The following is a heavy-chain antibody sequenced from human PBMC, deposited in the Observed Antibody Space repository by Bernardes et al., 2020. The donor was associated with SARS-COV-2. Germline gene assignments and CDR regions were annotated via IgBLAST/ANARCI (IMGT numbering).Heavy chain of an antibody. CDR3: ARDPGGY. CDR1: GGSISSYY. CDR2: IDYSGST. D-gene: IGHD3-16*01. V-gene: IGHV4-59*01. J-gene: IGHJ4*02. Sequence: ETLSLTCTVSGGSISSYYWSWIRQPPGKGLEWIGYIDYSGSTNYNPSLKSRVTISVDTSKNQFSLKLSSVTAADTAVYYCARDPGGYWGQGTLVTVSS.